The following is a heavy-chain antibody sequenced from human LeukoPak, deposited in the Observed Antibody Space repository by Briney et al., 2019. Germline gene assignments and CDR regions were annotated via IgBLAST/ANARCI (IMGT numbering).Heavy chain of an antibody. CDR2: IYYSGST. Sequence: PSETLSLTCTVSGGPISSGGYYWSWIRQHPGKGLEWIGYIYYSGSTYYNPSLKSRVTISVDTSKNQFSLKLSSVTAADTAVYYCARVTLVENCSGGSCYSGFDYWGQGTLVTVSS. D-gene: IGHD2-15*01. CDR3: ARVTLVENCSGGSCYSGFDY. CDR1: GGPISSGGYY. J-gene: IGHJ4*02. V-gene: IGHV4-31*03.